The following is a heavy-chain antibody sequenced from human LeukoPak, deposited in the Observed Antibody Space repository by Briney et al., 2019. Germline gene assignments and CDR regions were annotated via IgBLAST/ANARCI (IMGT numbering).Heavy chain of an antibody. V-gene: IGHV3-66*01. CDR2: IYGDGTT. CDR1: GFTVNNKY. CDR3: ARDRLGVFGLYGMDV. J-gene: IGHJ6*02. Sequence: PGGSLRLSCAPSGFTVNNKYMTWVRQAPGKGLEWVSLIYGDGTTYYADSVKGRFTISRDNSKNTLYLQMNSLRAEDTAVYYCARDRLGVFGLYGMDVWGQGTTVTVSS. D-gene: IGHD3-3*01.